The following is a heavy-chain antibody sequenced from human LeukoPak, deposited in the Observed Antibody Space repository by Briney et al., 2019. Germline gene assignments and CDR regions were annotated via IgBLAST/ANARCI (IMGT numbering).Heavy chain of an antibody. Sequence: GGSLRLSCAASGFTFSSYEMNWVRQAPGKGLEWVSYINSSGSTIYYADSVKGRFTISRDNAKNSLYLQMNSLRAEDTAVYYCARDAVTITQDAYFFDYWGQGTLVTVSS. CDR1: GFTFSSYE. V-gene: IGHV3-48*03. CDR2: INSSGSTI. CDR3: ARDAVTITQDAYFFDY. D-gene: IGHD5-24*01. J-gene: IGHJ4*02.